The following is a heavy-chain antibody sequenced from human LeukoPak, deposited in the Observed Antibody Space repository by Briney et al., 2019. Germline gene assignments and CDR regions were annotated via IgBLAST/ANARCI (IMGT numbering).Heavy chain of an antibody. D-gene: IGHD6-13*01. V-gene: IGHV3-23*01. J-gene: IGHJ4*02. Sequence: GGSLRLSCAASGFTFNTHAMSWVRQAPGKGLEWVSAISGSGGSTYYADSVKARFTISRDNSKNTLYLQMNSLRAEDTAVYYCAKDLLIAAAGLFDYWGQGTLVTVSS. CDR1: GFTFNTHA. CDR2: ISGSGGST. CDR3: AKDLLIAAAGLFDY.